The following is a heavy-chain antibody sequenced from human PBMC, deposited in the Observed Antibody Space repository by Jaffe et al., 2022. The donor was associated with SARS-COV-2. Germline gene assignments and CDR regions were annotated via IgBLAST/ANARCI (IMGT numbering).Heavy chain of an antibody. CDR3: ARHSITMVRGVIRAGNWFDP. V-gene: IGHV4-39*01. CDR1: GGSISSSSYY. D-gene: IGHD3-10*01. Sequence: QLQLQESGPGLVKPSETLSLTCTVSGGSISSSSYYWGWIRQPPGKGLEWIGSIYYSGSTYYNPSLKSRVTISVDTSKNQFSLKLSSVTAADTAVYYCARHSITMVRGVIRAGNWFDPWGQGTLVTVSS. J-gene: IGHJ5*02. CDR2: IYYSGST.